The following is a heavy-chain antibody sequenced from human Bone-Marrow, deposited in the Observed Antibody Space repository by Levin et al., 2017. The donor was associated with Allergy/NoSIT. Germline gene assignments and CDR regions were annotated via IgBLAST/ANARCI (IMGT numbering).Heavy chain of an antibody. CDR1: GYTFTSYA. CDR2: INAGNGDT. CDR3: ARVPITVYGVVISDWFDP. Sequence: GESLKISCKASGYTFTSYALHWVRQAPGQGLEWMGWINAGNGDTKYSQKFQGRVTITSDTSARTGFMELSSLRSGDTAVYYCARVPITVYGVVISDWFDPWGQGTLVIVSS. J-gene: IGHJ5*02. D-gene: IGHD3-3*01. V-gene: IGHV1-3*01.